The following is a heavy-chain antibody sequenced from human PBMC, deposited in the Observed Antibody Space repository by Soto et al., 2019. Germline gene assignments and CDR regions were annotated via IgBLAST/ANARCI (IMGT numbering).Heavy chain of an antibody. V-gene: IGHV1-18*01. CDR2: ISVYNDNT. CDR1: GYTFTSYG. Sequence: QVQLVQSGAEVKKPGASVKVSCKASGYTFTSYGINWVRQAPGQGLEWMGWISVYNDNTNYAQKLQGRVTMTTDTSTSTAYMELRSLRSDDTAVYYCARGLRTGQWLDPLDYWGQGTLVTVSS. J-gene: IGHJ4*02. CDR3: ARGLRTGQWLDPLDY. D-gene: IGHD6-19*01.